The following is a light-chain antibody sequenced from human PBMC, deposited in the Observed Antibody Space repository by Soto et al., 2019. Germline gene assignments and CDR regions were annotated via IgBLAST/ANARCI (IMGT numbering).Light chain of an antibody. CDR3: QQRSNWPPA. CDR1: QSVSSY. Sequence: EIVLTQSPATLSLSPGERCTLSFRASQSVSSYLAWYQQKPGQAPRLLIYDASNRATGIPARFSGSGSGTDFTLTISSLEPEDFAVYYCQQRSNWPPAFGGGTKVDIK. CDR2: DAS. V-gene: IGKV3-11*01. J-gene: IGKJ4*01.